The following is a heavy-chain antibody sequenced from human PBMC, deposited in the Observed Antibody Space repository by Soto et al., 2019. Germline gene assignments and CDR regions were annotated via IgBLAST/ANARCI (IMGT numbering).Heavy chain of an antibody. CDR2: VRGDNGHT. CDR1: GYTFTTHG. D-gene: IGHD1-26*01. Sequence: QVQLVQSGAEVKKPGASVKVSFKASGYTFTTHGISWVRQVPGQGLEWMGWVRGDNGHTNYAQSLQGRVTMTTDTSTNTDYRELRSLRCDDTAVYYCERDLGYGRSGTCYPEWFEPWGQGTLVTVSS. V-gene: IGHV1-18*01. J-gene: IGHJ5*02. CDR3: ERDLGYGRSGTCYPEWFEP.